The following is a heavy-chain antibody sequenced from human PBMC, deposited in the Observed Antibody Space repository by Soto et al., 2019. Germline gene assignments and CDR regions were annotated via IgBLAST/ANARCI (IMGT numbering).Heavy chain of an antibody. J-gene: IGHJ4*02. CDR3: ARWGTTGGFDL. V-gene: IGHV3-30*19. Sequence: QVQLVESGGGVVQPGTSLRLSCAASGFRFKSFVMHWVRQAPGKGLEWVAFTSYDGNNKDYGDSVKGRFTVSRDNSQNTLHLQIDFLRPEDTARYYCARWGTTGGFDLWGQGTLVSVSS. D-gene: IGHD3-16*01. CDR2: TSYDGNNK. CDR1: GFRFKSFV.